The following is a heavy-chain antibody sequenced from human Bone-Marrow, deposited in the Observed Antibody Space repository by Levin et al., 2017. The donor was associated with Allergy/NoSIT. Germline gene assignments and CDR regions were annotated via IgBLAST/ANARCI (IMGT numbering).Heavy chain of an antibody. CDR3: ARGGGDYGMDVWGQGMDV. CDR1: GGSISIYY. J-gene: IGHJ6*02. CDR2: FSYIGST. V-gene: IGHV4-59*01. D-gene: IGHD3-16*01. Sequence: SETLSLTCTVSGGSISIYYWSWIRQPPGKGLEWIAFFSYIGSTNYNPSLKSRVTISVDASKRQFSLKLTSVTAAATAVYYCARGGGDYGMDVWGQGMDVWGQGTTVTVSS.